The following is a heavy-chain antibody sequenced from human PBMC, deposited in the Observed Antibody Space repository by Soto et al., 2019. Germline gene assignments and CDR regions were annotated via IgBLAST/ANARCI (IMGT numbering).Heavy chain of an antibody. Sequence: PGGSLRLSCSASGFTFSSYAMHWVRQAPGKGLEYVSAISSNGGSTYYADSVKGRFTISRDNSKNTLYLQMSSLRAEETAVYYCVKGAWEWELPRFETDFDYWGQGTLVTVSS. V-gene: IGHV3-64D*06. CDR1: GFTFSSYA. CDR2: ISSNGGST. CDR3: VKGAWEWELPRFETDFDY. D-gene: IGHD1-26*01. J-gene: IGHJ4*02.